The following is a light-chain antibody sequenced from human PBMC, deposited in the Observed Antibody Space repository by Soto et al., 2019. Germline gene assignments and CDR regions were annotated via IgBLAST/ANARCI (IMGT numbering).Light chain of an antibody. CDR1: QSVSGSY. Sequence: EIVLTQSPGTLSLSPGERATLSCRASQSVSGSYIAWYQQKPGQAPRLLIYGASSRATGIPDRFSGSGSGTDFTLTISRLEPEDSAVYYCQQYGSSPRTFGQGTKVEV. CDR2: GAS. V-gene: IGKV3-20*01. CDR3: QQYGSSPRT. J-gene: IGKJ1*01.